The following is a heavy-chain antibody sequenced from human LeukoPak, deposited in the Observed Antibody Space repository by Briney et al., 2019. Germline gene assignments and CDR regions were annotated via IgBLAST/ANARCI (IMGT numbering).Heavy chain of an antibody. CDR2: IWFDGSDK. CDR1: GFTFSTYA. J-gene: IGHJ4*02. V-gene: IGHV3-33*06. D-gene: IGHD1-26*01. Sequence: PGGSLRLSCAASGFTFSTYAIHWVRQAPGQGLEWVAVIWFDGSDKYYSDSVKGRFTISRDNSRNTLYLQMNSLRAEDTAVYYCAKDGGNYYQRLFDYWGQGTLVTVSS. CDR3: AKDGGNYYQRLFDY.